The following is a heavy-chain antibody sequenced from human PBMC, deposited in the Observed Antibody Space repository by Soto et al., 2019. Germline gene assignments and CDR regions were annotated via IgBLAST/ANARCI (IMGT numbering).Heavy chain of an antibody. CDR1: GFTFSSYA. V-gene: IGHV3-23*01. CDR3: AKGIGYGAHYGMDV. D-gene: IGHD4-17*01. Sequence: GALRLSCAASGFTFSSYAMSWVRQAPGKGLEWVSAISGSGGSTYYADSVKGRFTISRDNSNNTLYLQMNSLRAQDKAVYYCAKGIGYGAHYGMDVWGQGTTVTVSS. CDR2: ISGSGGST. J-gene: IGHJ6*02.